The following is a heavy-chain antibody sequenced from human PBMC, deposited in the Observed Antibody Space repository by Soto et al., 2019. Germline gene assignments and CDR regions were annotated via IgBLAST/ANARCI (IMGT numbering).Heavy chain of an antibody. Sequence: ESGGGVVQPGRSLRLSCAASGFTFSSYAMHWVRQAPGKGLEWVAVISYDGSNKYYADSVKGRFTISRDNSKNTLYLQMNSLRAEDTAVYYCARDRSSSGWGGFDYWGQGTLVTVSS. CDR3: ARDRSSSGWGGFDY. V-gene: IGHV3-30-3*01. CDR1: GFTFSSYA. CDR2: ISYDGSNK. J-gene: IGHJ4*02. D-gene: IGHD6-19*01.